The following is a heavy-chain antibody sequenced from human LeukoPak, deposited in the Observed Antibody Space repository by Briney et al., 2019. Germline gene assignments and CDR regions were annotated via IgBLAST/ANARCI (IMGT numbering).Heavy chain of an antibody. CDR3: ARSSGYSYGYSYYYYYYYYMDV. V-gene: IGHV4-39*07. CDR1: GGSISSSSYY. D-gene: IGHD5-18*01. Sequence: SETLSLTCTVSGGSISSSSYYWGWIRQPPGKGLEWIGSIYYSGSTYYNPSLKSRVTISVDTSKNQFSLKLSSVTAADTAVYYCARSSGYSYGYSYYYYYYYYMDVWGKGTTVTVSS. CDR2: IYYSGST. J-gene: IGHJ6*03.